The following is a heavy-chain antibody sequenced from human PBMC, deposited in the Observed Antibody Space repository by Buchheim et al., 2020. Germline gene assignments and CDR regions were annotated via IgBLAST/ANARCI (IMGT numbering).Heavy chain of an antibody. Sequence: QVQLVESGGGVVQPGRSLSLSCAASGFTFSSYGMHWVRQAPGKGLEWVAVISYDGSNKYYADSVKGRFTISRDNSKNTLYLQMNSLRAEDTAVYYCAKDRLYCSSTSCYARDYYGMDVWGQGTT. D-gene: IGHD2-2*01. CDR2: ISYDGSNK. V-gene: IGHV3-30*18. CDR3: AKDRLYCSSTSCYARDYYGMDV. CDR1: GFTFSSYG. J-gene: IGHJ6*02.